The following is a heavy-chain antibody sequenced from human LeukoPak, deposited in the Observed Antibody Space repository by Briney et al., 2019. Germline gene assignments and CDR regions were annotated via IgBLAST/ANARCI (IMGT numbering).Heavy chain of an antibody. J-gene: IGHJ5*02. CDR3: ERLAYDILISDPTRFGFDP. CDR2: IYPGDSDT. V-gene: IGHV5-51*01. D-gene: IGHD3-9*01. CDR1: GYRFSSYW. Sequence: HGESLKISCRGSGYRFSSYWIGWVRQMPGKGLEWMGIIYPGDSDTRYSPSFEGQVTISADKSIRTACLQWSSLTASDTAIFYCERLAYDILISDPTRFGFDPWGQGTLVTVSS.